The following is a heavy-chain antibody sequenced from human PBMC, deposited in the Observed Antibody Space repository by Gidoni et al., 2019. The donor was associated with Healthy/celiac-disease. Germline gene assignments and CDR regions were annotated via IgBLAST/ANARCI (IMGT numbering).Heavy chain of an antibody. CDR1: GFSLSTSGVG. CDR2: IYWDDDK. CDR3: AHVHNIVVEGNWFDP. V-gene: IGHV2-5*02. J-gene: IGHJ5*02. Sequence: QITLKESGPTLVKPTQTLTLTCTFSGFSLSTSGVGVGWIRQPPGKALEWLALIYWDDDKRYSPSLKSRLTITKDTSKNQVVLTMTNMDPVDTATYYCAHVHNIVVEGNWFDPWGQGTLVTVSS. D-gene: IGHD2-2*01.